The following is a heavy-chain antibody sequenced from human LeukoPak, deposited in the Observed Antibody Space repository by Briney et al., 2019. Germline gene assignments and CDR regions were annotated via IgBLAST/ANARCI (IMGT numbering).Heavy chain of an antibody. CDR1: GFTFSSYS. D-gene: IGHD5-24*01. J-gene: IGHJ4*02. Sequence: NPGGSLRLSCAASGFTFSSYSMNWVRQAPGKGLEWVSSISSSSSYIYYADSVKGRFTISRDNAKNSLYLQMNSLRAEDTAVYYCARDGYNYAGSDYWGQGTLVTVSS. CDR2: ISSSSSYI. V-gene: IGHV3-21*01. CDR3: ARDGYNYAGSDY.